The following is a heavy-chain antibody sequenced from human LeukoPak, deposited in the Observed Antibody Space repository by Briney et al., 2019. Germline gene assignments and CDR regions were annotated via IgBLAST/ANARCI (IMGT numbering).Heavy chain of an antibody. Sequence: ASVKVSCKASGGTFSSYAISWVRQAPGQGLEWMGGIIPIFGTANYAQKLQGRVTITADESTSTAYMELSSLRSEDTAVYYCARTMVRGVSRDDYWGQGTLVTVSS. CDR2: IIPIFGTA. D-gene: IGHD3-10*01. CDR3: ARTMVRGVSRDDY. J-gene: IGHJ4*02. V-gene: IGHV1-69*13. CDR1: GGTFSSYA.